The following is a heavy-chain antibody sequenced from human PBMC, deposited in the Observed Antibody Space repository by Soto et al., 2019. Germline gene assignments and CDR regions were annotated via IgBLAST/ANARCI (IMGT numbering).Heavy chain of an antibody. CDR1: GGTFSSYA. Sequence: SVKVSCTASGGTFSSYAISWVRQAPGQGLEWMGGIIPIFGTANYAQKFQGRVTITADESTSTAYMELSSLRSEDTAVYYCARDGLRSHYGMDVWGQGTTVTVSS. D-gene: IGHD3-3*01. J-gene: IGHJ6*02. CDR2: IIPIFGTA. CDR3: ARDGLRSHYGMDV. V-gene: IGHV1-69*13.